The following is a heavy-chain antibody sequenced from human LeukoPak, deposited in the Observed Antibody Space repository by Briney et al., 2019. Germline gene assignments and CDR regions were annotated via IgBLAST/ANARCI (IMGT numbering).Heavy chain of an antibody. CDR2: ISGSGGST. Sequence: GGSLRLSCAASGFTFSSYAMSWVRQAPGKGLEWVSAISGSGGSTYYADSVKGRFTISRDNSKNTLYLQMNSLRAEDTAVYYCARDHYSGSCLPFDYWGQGTLVTVSS. CDR3: ARDHYSGSCLPFDY. D-gene: IGHD1-26*01. J-gene: IGHJ4*02. V-gene: IGHV3-23*01. CDR1: GFTFSSYA.